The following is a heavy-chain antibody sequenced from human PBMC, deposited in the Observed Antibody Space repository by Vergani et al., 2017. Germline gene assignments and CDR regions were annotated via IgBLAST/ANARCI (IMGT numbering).Heavy chain of an antibody. Sequence: QVQLVQSGAAVKKPGASVKVSCKASGYTFTSYAMHWVLQAPGQRLEWMGWINAGNGNTKYSQKFQGRVTITRDTSASTAYMELSSLRSEDTAVYYCARGDDSSSCGDYWGQGTLVTVSS. CDR1: GYTFTSYA. V-gene: IGHV1-3*01. CDR2: INAGNGNT. CDR3: ARGDDSSSCGDY. D-gene: IGHD6-13*01. J-gene: IGHJ4*02.